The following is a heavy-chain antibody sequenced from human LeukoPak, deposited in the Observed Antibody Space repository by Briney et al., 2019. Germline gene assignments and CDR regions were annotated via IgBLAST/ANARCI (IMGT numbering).Heavy chain of an antibody. J-gene: IGHJ6*02. CDR3: ARGHLSYDILTGYYYYYYGMDV. V-gene: IGHV4-4*07. Sequence: SETLSLTCTVSGGSISSYYWSWIRQPAGKGLEWIGRIYTSGSTNYNPSLKSRATMSVDTSKNQFSLKLSSVTAADTAVYYCARGHLSYDILTGYYYYYYGMDVWGQGTTVTVSS. CDR2: IYTSGST. CDR1: GGSISSYY. D-gene: IGHD3-9*01.